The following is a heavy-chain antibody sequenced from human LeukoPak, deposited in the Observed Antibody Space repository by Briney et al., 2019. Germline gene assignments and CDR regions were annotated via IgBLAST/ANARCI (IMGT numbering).Heavy chain of an antibody. CDR2: IGSDSGTI. CDR3: ARPSTYNYFDY. V-gene: IGHV3-48*01. Sequence: PGGSLRLSCAVSGFTFSSYSMKWVRQAPGKGLEWVSYIGSDSGTIYYADSVKGRFTVSRDNAKNSLYLQMNSLRAEDTAVYYCARPSTYNYFDYWGQGTLVTVSS. D-gene: IGHD4-11*01. CDR1: GFTFSSYS. J-gene: IGHJ4*02.